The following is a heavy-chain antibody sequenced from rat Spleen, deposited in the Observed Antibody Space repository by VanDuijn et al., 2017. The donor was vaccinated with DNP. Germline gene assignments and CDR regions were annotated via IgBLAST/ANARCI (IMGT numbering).Heavy chain of an antibody. J-gene: IGHJ3*01. V-gene: IGHV5-20*01. CDR1: GFTFSDYY. D-gene: IGHD1-8*01. CDR2: ISYNGGTP. Sequence: EVLLVESDGGLVQPGRSLKLSCAVSGFTFSDYYMAWVRQAPAKGLEWVATISYNGGTPYDRDSVKGRFTISRDNAKSTLYLQMDSLRSEDTATYYCTTVAVATDWFAYWGQGTLVTVSS. CDR3: TTVAVATDWFAY.